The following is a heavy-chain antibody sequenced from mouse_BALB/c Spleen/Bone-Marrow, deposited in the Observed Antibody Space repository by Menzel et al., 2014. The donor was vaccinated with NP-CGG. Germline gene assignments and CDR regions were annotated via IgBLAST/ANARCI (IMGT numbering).Heavy chain of an antibody. CDR1: GYSFTGYY. J-gene: IGHJ3*01. D-gene: IGHD2-4*01. CDR2: INPYNGDT. V-gene: IGHV1-20*02. CDR3: ARIYDYDRGAWFAY. Sequence: DVKLVESGPELVKPGASVKISCKASGYSFTGYYMNWVMQGHGKSLEWIGRINPYNGDTFYNQKFKDKATLTIDKSSSTAHMELRSLASEDSAVYYCARIYDYDRGAWFAYWGQGTLVTVSA.